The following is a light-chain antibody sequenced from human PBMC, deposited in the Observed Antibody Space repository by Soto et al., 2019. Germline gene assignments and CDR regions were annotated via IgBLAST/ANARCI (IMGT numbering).Light chain of an antibody. CDR2: DAS. Sequence: HMTQSPSTLSASVGDRVTITCRASQSISSWLAWYQQKPGKAPKLLIYDASSLESGVPSRFGGSGSGTEFTLTISSLQPDDFATYYCQQSGLTFGGGTKV. V-gene: IGKV1-5*01. CDR1: QSISSW. J-gene: IGKJ4*01. CDR3: QQSGLT.